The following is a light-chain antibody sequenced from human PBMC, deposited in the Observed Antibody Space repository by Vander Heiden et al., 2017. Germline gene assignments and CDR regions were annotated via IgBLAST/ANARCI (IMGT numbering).Light chain of an antibody. Sequence: SSELTQDPAVSVALGHTVRITCQGDSLRSYYASWYQQKPGQAPILVIYSKNNRPSGIPDRFSGSSSGNTASLTITGALAEDEADYYCNSRDSSGNHEVFGGGTKLTVL. CDR2: SKN. CDR1: SLRSYY. CDR3: NSRDSSGNHEV. J-gene: IGLJ2*01. V-gene: IGLV3-19*01.